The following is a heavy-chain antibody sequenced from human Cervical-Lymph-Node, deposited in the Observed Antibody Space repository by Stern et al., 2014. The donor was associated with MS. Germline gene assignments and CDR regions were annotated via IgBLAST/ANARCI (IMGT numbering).Heavy chain of an antibody. Sequence: QLQLQESGPGLLKPSQTLSLSCTVSGVSISSGGYYWSWIRQLPGKGLEWIGYVSFSGSTSYNPSVTSRVSISVDTSKNQFSLNLRSVTAADTAVYYCASGGDEYNPIDYWGQGTLVIVST. J-gene: IGHJ4*02. CDR2: VSFSGST. D-gene: IGHD5-24*01. CDR1: GVSISSGGYY. V-gene: IGHV4-31*03. CDR3: ASGGDEYNPIDY.